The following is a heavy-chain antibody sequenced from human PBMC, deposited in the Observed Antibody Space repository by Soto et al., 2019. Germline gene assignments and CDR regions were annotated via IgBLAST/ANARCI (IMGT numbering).Heavy chain of an antibody. CDR1: GDSVSSNSAA. CDR2: TYYRSKWYN. CDR3: ARDGMGSSWWGDYYYYYVMDV. V-gene: IGHV6-1*01. J-gene: IGHJ6*02. Sequence: PSQTLSLTCAISGDSVSSNSAAWNWIRQSPSRGLEWLGRTYYRSKWYNDYAVSVKSRITINPDTSKNQFSLQLNSVTPEDTAVYYCARDGMGSSWWGDYYYYYVMDVWGQGTTVTVSS. D-gene: IGHD6-13*01.